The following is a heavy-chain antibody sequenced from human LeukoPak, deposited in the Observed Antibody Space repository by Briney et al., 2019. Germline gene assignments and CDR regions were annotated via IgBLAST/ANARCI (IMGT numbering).Heavy chain of an antibody. CDR3: ARDRLSSSYFDY. V-gene: IGHV3-30-3*01. CDR2: ISYDGSNK. CDR1: GSTFSNYA. J-gene: IGHJ4*02. D-gene: IGHD2-21*02. Sequence: QPGRSLRLSCAASGSTFSNYALHWVRQAPGEGLEWVAVISYDGSNKYYADSVKGRFTISRDNSKNTLYLQMNSLRAEDTAVYYCARDRLSSSYFDYWGQGTLVTVSS.